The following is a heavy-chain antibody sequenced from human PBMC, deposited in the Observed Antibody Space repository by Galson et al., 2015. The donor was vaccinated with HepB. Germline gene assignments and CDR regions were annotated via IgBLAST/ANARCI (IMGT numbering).Heavy chain of an antibody. Sequence: SLRLSCAASGFTFSAYWMHWVRQAPGMGLVWVSRINSDGSSANYADSVKGQFTISRDNAKNTLYLQMTTLRAADTAVYFCARSWGREWGFDYWGQGALVTVSS. V-gene: IGHV3-74*01. CDR2: INSDGSSA. CDR1: GFTFSAYW. D-gene: IGHD3-3*01. J-gene: IGHJ4*02. CDR3: ARSWGREWGFDY.